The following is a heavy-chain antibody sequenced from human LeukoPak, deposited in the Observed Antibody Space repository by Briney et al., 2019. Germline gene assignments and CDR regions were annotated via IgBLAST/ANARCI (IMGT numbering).Heavy chain of an antibody. V-gene: IGHV4-34*01. CDR3: ARGKWELLNWFDP. J-gene: IGHJ5*02. D-gene: IGHD1-26*01. Sequence: PSETLSLICAVYGGSFSGYYWSWIRQPPGKGLEWIGEINHSGSTNYNPSLKSRVTISVDTSKNQFSLKLSSVTAADTAVYYCARGKWELLNWFDPWGQGTLVTVSS. CDR1: GGSFSGYY. CDR2: INHSGST.